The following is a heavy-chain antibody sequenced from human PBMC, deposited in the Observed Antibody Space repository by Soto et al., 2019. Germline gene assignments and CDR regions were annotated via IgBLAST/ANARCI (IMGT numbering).Heavy chain of an antibody. V-gene: IGHV4-59*01. Sequence: PSETLSLTCTVPGGSISSYYSSWIRQPPGKGLEWIGYIYYSGSTNYNPSLKSRVTISVDTSKNQFSLKLSSVTAADTAVYYCARVNQLLYDDAFDIWGQGTMVTVSS. CDR1: GGSISSYY. J-gene: IGHJ3*02. CDR2: IYYSGST. D-gene: IGHD2-2*02. CDR3: ARVNQLLYDDAFDI.